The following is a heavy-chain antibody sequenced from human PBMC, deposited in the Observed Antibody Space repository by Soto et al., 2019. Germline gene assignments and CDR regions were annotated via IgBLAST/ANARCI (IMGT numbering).Heavy chain of an antibody. CDR2: ISAHNSNT. J-gene: IGHJ4*02. CDR1: GYAFTTYG. V-gene: IGHV1-18*01. Sequence: QVHLVQSGAEVKKPGASVKVSCQGSGYAFTTYGITWVRQAPGQGLEWMGWISAHNSNTNYAQKLQVKVTVTRDTSTSTAYLELRSLRYDDTALYYCARGRYGDYWGQGALVTVSS. CDR3: ARGRYGDY. D-gene: IGHD1-1*01.